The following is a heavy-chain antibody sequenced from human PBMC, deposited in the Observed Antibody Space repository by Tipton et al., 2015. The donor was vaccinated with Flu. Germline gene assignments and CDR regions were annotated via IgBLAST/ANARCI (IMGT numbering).Heavy chain of an antibody. Sequence: QVQLVQSGAEVKKPGASVRVSCKASGYTFNIYYIHWVRQAPGQGLEWMGWINPDSGGTYCAQKFQGRVTMTRDTAIRTVYMELSSLRSDDTAVYYCAKDGVAATDYWGQGTLVTVSS. CDR1: GYTFNIYY. V-gene: IGHV1-2*02. CDR2: INPDSGGT. D-gene: IGHD2-15*01. J-gene: IGHJ4*02. CDR3: AKDGVAATDY.